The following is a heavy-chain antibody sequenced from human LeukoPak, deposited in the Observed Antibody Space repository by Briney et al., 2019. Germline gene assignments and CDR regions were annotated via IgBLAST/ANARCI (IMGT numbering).Heavy chain of an antibody. D-gene: IGHD3-10*01. CDR3: ARAGAWQIDP. CDR2: IYYSGST. V-gene: IGHV4-38-2*02. J-gene: IGHJ5*02. CDR1: GYPINTGYY. Sequence: SETLSLTCIVSGYPINTGYYWGWIRQPPGKGLEWIGSIYYSGSTYYNPSLKSRVTISVDTSKNQFSLKLSSVTAADTAVYYCARAGAWQIDPWGQGTLVTVSS.